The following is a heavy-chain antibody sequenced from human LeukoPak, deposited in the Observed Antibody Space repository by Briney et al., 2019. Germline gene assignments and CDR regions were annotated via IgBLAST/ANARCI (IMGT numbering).Heavy chain of an antibody. CDR1: GFIVSSNY. J-gene: IGHJ3*02. D-gene: IGHD2-15*01. Sequence: GGSLRLSCAASGFIVSSNYMSWVRQAPGKGLEWVSVIQSGGSTYYADSVKGRFTISRDNSKNTVYLQMNSLRAEDTAVYYCARGGAFDIWGQGTMVTVSS. CDR3: ARGGAFDI. V-gene: IGHV3-66*02. CDR2: IQSGGST.